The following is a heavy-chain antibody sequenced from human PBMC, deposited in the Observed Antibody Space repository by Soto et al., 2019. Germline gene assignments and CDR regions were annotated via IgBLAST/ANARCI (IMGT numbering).Heavy chain of an antibody. CDR2: ISGGGST. CDR1: GFTFSGSA. V-gene: IGHV3-23*01. J-gene: IGHJ4*02. Sequence: EVQLSESGGGLVQPGGSLRLSCGDAGFTFSGSAVSWVRQAPGRGLEWVSGISGGGSTEYADSVKGRFGISRDNSKDTVYLYMNSLRDDDTAVYYSARQKGDIVARPPDHWGQGILVTVSS. D-gene: IGHD5-12*01. CDR3: ARQKGDIVARPPDH.